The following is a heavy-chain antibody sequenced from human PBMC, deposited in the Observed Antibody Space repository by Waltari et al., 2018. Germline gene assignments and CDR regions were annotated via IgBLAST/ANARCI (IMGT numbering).Heavy chain of an antibody. CDR1: GFPFNNYA. V-gene: IGHV3-23*03. CDR3: VKETAYGYYFDN. Sequence: EVQLLESGGGLIPPGGSLTLPCAASGFPFNNYAMNWIRQAPGKGLEWVSVIYSGGGAYYADSVKGRFTISRDNSKNTLYLQMSSLRLEDTAVYYCVKETAYGYYFDNWGQGTLVSVSS. J-gene: IGHJ4*02. D-gene: IGHD3-10*01. CDR2: IYSGGGA.